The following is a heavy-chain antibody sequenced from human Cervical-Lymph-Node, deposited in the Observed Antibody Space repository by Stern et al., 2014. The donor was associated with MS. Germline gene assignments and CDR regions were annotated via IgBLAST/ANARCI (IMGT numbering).Heavy chain of an antibody. D-gene: IGHD3-22*01. J-gene: IGHJ4*02. Sequence: MQLVESGAEVKKPGASVKVSCKASGYTFTSYYMHWVRQAPGQGLEWMGIINPSSGSTNYAQKFQGRVTMTRDTSTSTVYMELSSLRSEDTAVYYCAREVDSYYYDSSGYYGPAYWGQGSLVTVSS. CDR2: INPSSGST. CDR3: AREVDSYYYDSSGYYGPAY. V-gene: IGHV1-46*03. CDR1: GYTFTSYY.